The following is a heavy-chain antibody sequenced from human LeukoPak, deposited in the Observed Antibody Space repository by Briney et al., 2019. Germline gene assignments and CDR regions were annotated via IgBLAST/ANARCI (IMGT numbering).Heavy chain of an antibody. Sequence: GGSLRLSCAASGFTFSSYWMNWVRQAPGKGLEWVANIKQDGSEKYYVDSVKGRFTISRDNAKNSLYLQMNSLRAEDTAVYYCARELLGHGYNSGDFDYWGQGTLVTVSS. D-gene: IGHD5-24*01. J-gene: IGHJ4*02. CDR2: IKQDGSEK. V-gene: IGHV3-7*01. CDR3: ARELLGHGYNSGDFDY. CDR1: GFTFSSYW.